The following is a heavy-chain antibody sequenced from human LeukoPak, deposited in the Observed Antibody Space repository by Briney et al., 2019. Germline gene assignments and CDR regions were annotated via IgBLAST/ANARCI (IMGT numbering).Heavy chain of an antibody. J-gene: IGHJ4*02. CDR1: GGSISSYY. Sequence: PSETLSLTCTVSGGSISSYYWSWIRQPPGKGLEWIGYIYYSGSTNYSPSLKSRVTISVDRSKNQFPLKLSSVTAADTAVYYCARGSYSVDYWGQGTLVTVSS. CDR3: ARGSYSVDY. V-gene: IGHV4-59*01. D-gene: IGHD1-26*01. CDR2: IYYSGST.